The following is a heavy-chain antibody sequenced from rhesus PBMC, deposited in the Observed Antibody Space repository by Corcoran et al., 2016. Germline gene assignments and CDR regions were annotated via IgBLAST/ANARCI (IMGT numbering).Heavy chain of an antibody. CDR1: GGSISSNY. CDR3: AVGDCSGGVCYALSY. D-gene: IGHD2-8*01. Sequence: QLQLQESGPGLVKPSETLSLTCAVSGGSISSNYWSWIRQPPGKGQEWIGRISGSGGSTDYHPPPKNRGTLSTDTSKNQFSLKLSSVTASDTAVYYCAVGDCSGGVCYALSYWSQGVLVTVSS. V-gene: IGHV4-173*01. J-gene: IGHJ4*01. CDR2: ISGSGGST.